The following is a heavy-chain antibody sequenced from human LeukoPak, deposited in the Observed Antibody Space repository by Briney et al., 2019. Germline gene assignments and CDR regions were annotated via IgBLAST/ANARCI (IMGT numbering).Heavy chain of an antibody. CDR2: IKSDGST. V-gene: IGHV3-74*01. CDR1: GFTFSTYW. CDR3: ARAPSEIGGYYPEYFRH. J-gene: IGHJ1*01. D-gene: IGHD3-22*01. Sequence: GGSLRLSCAASGFTFSTYWMHWVRQAPGRGLVWVSRIKSDGSTNYADSVKGRFTISRDNANNTLSLQMNSLRPEDTGVYYCARAPSEIGGYYPEYFRHWGQGTLVTVSS.